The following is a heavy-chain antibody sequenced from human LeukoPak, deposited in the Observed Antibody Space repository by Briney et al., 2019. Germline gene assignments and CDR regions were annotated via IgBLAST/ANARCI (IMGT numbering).Heavy chain of an antibody. D-gene: IGHD6-19*01. J-gene: IGHJ4*02. V-gene: IGHV4-59*08. Sequence: TTSETLSLTCTVSGGSISSSYWSWIRQPPGKGLEWIGYIYYSGSTNYNPSFKSRVAISVDTSKNQFSLKLSSATAADTAVYYCATWGIAVAGTFDYWGQGTLVSVST. CDR3: ATWGIAVAGTFDY. CDR1: GGSISSSY. CDR2: IYYSGST.